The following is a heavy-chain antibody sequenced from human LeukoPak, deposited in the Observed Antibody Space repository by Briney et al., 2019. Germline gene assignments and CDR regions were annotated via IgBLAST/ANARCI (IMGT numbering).Heavy chain of an antibody. D-gene: IGHD2-21*02. CDR1: GFTFSTYW. J-gene: IGHJ1*01. Sequence: QSGGSLRLSCSASGFTFSTYWMSWVRQAPGKGLEWVAHINPDGRDTYYVDSVKGRFTISRDNAQNSMYLQMNSLGVEDTAVYYCTSWGDTTAEYFQRWGQGTLVTVSS. V-gene: IGHV3-7*01. CDR3: TSWGDTTAEYFQR. CDR2: INPDGRDT.